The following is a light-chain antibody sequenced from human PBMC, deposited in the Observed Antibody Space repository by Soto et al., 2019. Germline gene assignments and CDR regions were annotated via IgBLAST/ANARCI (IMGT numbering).Light chain of an antibody. CDR2: VNT. J-gene: IGLJ1*01. CDR1: SSNIGAIYG. Sequence: QSVLTQPPSVFGAPGQRVTISCTGSSSNIGAIYGVHWYQQLPGTAPKLLIYVNTNRPSGVPDRFSASKSGTSASLAITGLRAKDGADFYSKSYDYALGVLLFDTGTNVPAL. CDR3: KSYDYALGVLL. V-gene: IGLV1-40*01.